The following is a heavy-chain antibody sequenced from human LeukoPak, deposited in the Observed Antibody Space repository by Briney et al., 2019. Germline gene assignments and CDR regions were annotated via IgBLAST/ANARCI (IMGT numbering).Heavy chain of an antibody. V-gene: IGHV3-30*02. CDR2: IRYDGS. CDR3: TREDWDFHS. Sequence: PGGSLRLSCAASGFIFRNYGMHWVRQAPGKGLEWVACIRYDGSKYADSVKGRFTISRDDSNNMAYLQMDSLKNEDTAVYYCTREDWDFHSWGQGTPVSVSS. D-gene: IGHD3/OR15-3a*01. CDR1: GFIFRNYG. J-gene: IGHJ4*02.